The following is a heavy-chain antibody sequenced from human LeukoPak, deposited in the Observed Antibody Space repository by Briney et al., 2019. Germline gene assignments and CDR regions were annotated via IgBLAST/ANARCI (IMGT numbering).Heavy chain of an antibody. CDR2: MNPNSGNT. D-gene: IGHD6-19*01. J-gene: IGHJ5*02. Sequence: ASVKVSCKASGYTFTSYDINWVRQATGQGLEWMGWMNPNSGNTGYAQRFQGRVTITRNTSISTAYMELSSLRSEDTAVYYCARDSSGWYHWFDPWGQGTLVTVSS. CDR3: ARDSSGWYHWFDP. CDR1: GYTFTSYD. V-gene: IGHV1-8*01.